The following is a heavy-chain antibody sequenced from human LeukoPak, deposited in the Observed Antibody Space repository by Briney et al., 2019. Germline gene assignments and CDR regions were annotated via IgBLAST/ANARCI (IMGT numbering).Heavy chain of an antibody. CDR2: ISWNGGSV. J-gene: IGHJ4*02. Sequence: GGSLRLSCAASGFTFDDYAMHWVRQAPGKGLEWVSGISWNGGSVGYADFVKGRFTISRDNAKNFLYLQMSSLRAEDTALYYCAKGVVSGWRPFDYWGQGTLVTVSS. CDR3: AKGVVSGWRPFDY. D-gene: IGHD6-19*01. V-gene: IGHV3-9*01. CDR1: GFTFDDYA.